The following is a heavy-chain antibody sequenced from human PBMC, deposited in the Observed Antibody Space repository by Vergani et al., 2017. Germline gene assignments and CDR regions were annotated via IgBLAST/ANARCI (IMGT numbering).Heavy chain of an antibody. CDR1: GGSFSGYY. D-gene: IGHD3-22*01. CDR2: INHSGST. Sequence: QVQLQQWGAGLLKPSETLSLTCAVYGGSFSGYYWSWIRQPPGKGLEWIGEINHSGSTNYNPSLKSRVTISVYTSKNQFSLKLSSVTAADTAVYYCARGPDYYDSSGYYDYWGQGTLVTVSS. J-gene: IGHJ4*02. CDR3: ARGPDYYDSSGYYDY. V-gene: IGHV4-34*01.